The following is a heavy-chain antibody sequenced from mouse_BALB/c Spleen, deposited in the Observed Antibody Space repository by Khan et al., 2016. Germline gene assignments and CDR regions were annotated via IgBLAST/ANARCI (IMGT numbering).Heavy chain of an antibody. J-gene: IGHJ3*01. CDR1: GYAFSSYW. V-gene: IGHV1-80*01. CDR3: AVVGSSGDVAWFAY. CDR2: IYPGDGDT. Sequence: QVQLQQSGAELVRPGSSVKISCKASGYAFSSYWMNWVKQRPGQGLEWIGQIYPGDGDTNYNGKFKGKATLTADTSSSTAYMQLSSLTSEDSAVFFCAVVGSSGDVAWFAYWGQGTLVTVSA. D-gene: IGHD3-1*01.